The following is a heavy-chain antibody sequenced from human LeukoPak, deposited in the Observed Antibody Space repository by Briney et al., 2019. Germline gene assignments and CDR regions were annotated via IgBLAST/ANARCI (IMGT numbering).Heavy chain of an antibody. CDR1: GYTFTSYG. V-gene: IGHV1-8*01. CDR3: ARGVPKPNMRTTGPGRQTRYYFDY. CDR2: MNPNSGNT. Sequence: AAVKVSCKSSGYTFTSYGINWVRQPTAPGLEWMGLMNPNSGNTGYAQKFQGRVTMTRTTSISTAYMELSSLRSEDTAVYYCARGVPKPNMRTTGPGRQTRYYFDYWGQGTLVTVSS. J-gene: IGHJ4*02. D-gene: IGHD1-14*01.